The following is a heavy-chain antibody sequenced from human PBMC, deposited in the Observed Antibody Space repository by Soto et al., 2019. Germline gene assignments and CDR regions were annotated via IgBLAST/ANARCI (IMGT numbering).Heavy chain of an antibody. D-gene: IGHD6-13*01. CDR3: TRGDSSSWRPHFDY. Sequence: QVPLQESGPGLVRPSETLSLTCTVSGASIRSYYWSWIRQPPGKGLEWIGFIHHSGSTNYNPSLKSRLTMSVDTSKNQFSLKLSSVTAADTAVYYCTRGDSSSWRPHFDYWGQGTLVTVSS. J-gene: IGHJ4*02. CDR1: GASIRSYY. CDR2: IHHSGST. V-gene: IGHV4-59*01.